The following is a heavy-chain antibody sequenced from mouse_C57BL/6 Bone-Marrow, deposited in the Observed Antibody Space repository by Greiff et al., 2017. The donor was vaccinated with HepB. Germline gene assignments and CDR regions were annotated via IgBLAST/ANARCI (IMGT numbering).Heavy chain of an antibody. CDR3: ARHDYYGSRRGRDYFDY. Sequence: EVHLVESGGGLVKPGGSLKLSCAASGFTFSSYTMSWVRQTPEKRLEWVATISGGGGNTYYPDSVKGRFTISRDNAKNTLYLQMSSLRSEDTALYYCARHDYYGSRRGRDYFDYWGQGTTLTVSS. CDR2: ISGGGGNT. J-gene: IGHJ2*01. D-gene: IGHD1-1*01. CDR1: GFTFSSYT. V-gene: IGHV5-9*01.